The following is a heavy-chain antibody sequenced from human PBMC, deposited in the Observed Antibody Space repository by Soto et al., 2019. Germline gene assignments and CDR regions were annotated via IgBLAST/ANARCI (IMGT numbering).Heavy chain of an antibody. Sequence: GGSLRLSCAAAGFKFSNYATSWVRQAPGKGLEWGSLISATGGGTYYADSVKGRFTISRDNSHNTLYLQVHSLTAEDTAVYYCAKDRRAGGNSAFYFDFWGQGAQVTVSS. D-gene: IGHD3-16*01. CDR2: ISATGGGT. CDR3: AKDRRAGGNSAFYFDF. CDR1: GFKFSNYA. V-gene: IGHV3-23*01. J-gene: IGHJ4*02.